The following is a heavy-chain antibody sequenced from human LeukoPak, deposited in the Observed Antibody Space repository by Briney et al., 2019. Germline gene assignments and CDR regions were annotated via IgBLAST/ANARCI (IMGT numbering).Heavy chain of an antibody. J-gene: IGHJ4*02. V-gene: IGHV3-23*01. D-gene: IGHD3-10*01. CDR1: GFTFSSYG. CDR3: AKSYGLYGSGSYSDY. Sequence: PGGSLRLSCAVSGFTFSSYGMSWVRQAPGKGLEWVSAISGSGGSTYYADSVKGRFTISRDNSKNTLYLQMNSLRAEDTAVYYCAKSYGLYGSGSYSDYWGQGTLVTVSS. CDR2: ISGSGGST.